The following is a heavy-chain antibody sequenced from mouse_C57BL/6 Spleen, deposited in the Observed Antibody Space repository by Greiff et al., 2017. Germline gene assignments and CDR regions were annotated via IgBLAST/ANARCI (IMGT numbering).Heavy chain of an antibody. CDR1: GFTFSSYA. V-gene: IGHV5-4*01. CDR2: ISDGGSYT. D-gene: IGHD1-1*01. J-gene: IGHJ3*01. Sequence: EVKLMESGGGLVKPGGSLKLSCAASGFTFSSYAMSWVRQTPEKRLEWVATISDGGSYTYYPDNVKGRFTISRDNAKNNLYLQMRHLKSEDTAMYYCAREGTTVVPGFAYWGQGTLVTVSA. CDR3: AREGTTVVPGFAY.